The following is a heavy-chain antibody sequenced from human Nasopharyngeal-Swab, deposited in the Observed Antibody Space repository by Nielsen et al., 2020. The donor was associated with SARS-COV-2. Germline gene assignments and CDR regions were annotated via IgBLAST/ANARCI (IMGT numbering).Heavy chain of an antibody. CDR3: ARDLDLYCGGDCSTWGGLDY. D-gene: IGHD2-21*02. Sequence: GSLRLSCAASGFTFSSYAMHWVRQAPGKGLEWVAVISYDGSNKYYADSVKGRFTISRDNSKNTLYLQMNSLRAEDTAVYYCARDLDLYCGGDCSTWGGLDYWGQGTLVTVSS. CDR1: GFTFSSYA. V-gene: IGHV3-30-3*01. J-gene: IGHJ4*02. CDR2: ISYDGSNK.